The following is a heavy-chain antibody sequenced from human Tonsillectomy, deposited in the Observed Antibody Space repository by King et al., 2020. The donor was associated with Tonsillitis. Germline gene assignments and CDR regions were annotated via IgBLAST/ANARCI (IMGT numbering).Heavy chain of an antibody. Sequence: VQLVESGGGLIQPGGSLRLSCAASGFTVSSNFMSWVRQAPGKGLEWVSLIYSGGTTYYADSVKGRFTISRDNSKNTLYLQMNSLRPEDTAVYYCARDSWEGYYGMDVWGQGTSVTVSS. D-gene: IGHD1-26*01. V-gene: IGHV3-53*01. CDR3: ARDSWEGYYGMDV. CDR1: GFTVSSNF. CDR2: IYSGGTT. J-gene: IGHJ6*02.